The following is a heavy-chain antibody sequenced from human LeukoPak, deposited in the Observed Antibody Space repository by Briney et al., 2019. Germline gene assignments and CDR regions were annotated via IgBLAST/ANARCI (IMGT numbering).Heavy chain of an antibody. D-gene: IGHD3-10*01. J-gene: IGHJ6*03. Sequence: GGSLRLSCAASGFTVSSSYMSWVRQAPGKGLEWVSVIYSGGTTSYADSVKGRFTISRDNSKNTLYLQMNSLRAEDTAVYYCAKGGAVSSKSITMIRGTRRYYYYMDVWGKGTTVTISS. V-gene: IGHV3-66*01. CDR1: GFTVSSSY. CDR3: AKGGAVSSKSITMIRGTRRYYYYMDV. CDR2: IYSGGTT.